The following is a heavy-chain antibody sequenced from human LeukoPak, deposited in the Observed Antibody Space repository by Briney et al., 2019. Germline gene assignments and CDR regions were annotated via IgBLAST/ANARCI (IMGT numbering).Heavy chain of an antibody. CDR1: GGSISSSSYY. CDR3: ARYSGSYLSGAAYFDY. CDR2: IYYSGST. Sequence: SETLSLTCTVSGGSISSSSYYWGWIRQPPGKGLEWIGSIYYSGSTYYNPSLKSRVTISVDTSKNQFSLKLSSVTAADTAVYYCARYSGSYLSGAAYFDYWGQGTLVTVSS. J-gene: IGHJ4*02. V-gene: IGHV4-39*01. D-gene: IGHD1-26*01.